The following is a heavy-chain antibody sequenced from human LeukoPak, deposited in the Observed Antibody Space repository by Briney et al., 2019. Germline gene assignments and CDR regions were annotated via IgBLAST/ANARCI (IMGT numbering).Heavy chain of an antibody. CDR1: GYSFTTYW. Sequence: GESLKISCQGSGYSFTTYWIGWVRQMPGKGLACMGIIYPGDSDTRYSPSFQGQVTISADKSINTAYLQWSSLKASDTAMYYCARLGTYWSNYYFEYWGQGTLVTVSS. J-gene: IGHJ4*02. D-gene: IGHD3-10*01. V-gene: IGHV5-51*01. CDR2: IYPGDSDT. CDR3: ARLGTYWSNYYFEY.